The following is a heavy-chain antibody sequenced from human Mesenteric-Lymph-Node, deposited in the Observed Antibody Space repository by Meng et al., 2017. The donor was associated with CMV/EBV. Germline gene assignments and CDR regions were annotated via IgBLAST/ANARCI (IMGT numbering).Heavy chain of an antibody. CDR1: GVSVGGQS. CDR2: INHSGST. J-gene: IGHJ4*02. D-gene: IGHD6-13*01. CDR3: ASEFIAAAGTSIY. V-gene: IGHV4-34*01. Sequence: CDVYGVSVGGQSWSWRRQPPGKGLECIGDINHSGSTNYHPSLKSRVTISVDTSKIQFSRKLNSVTAADTAVYYCASEFIAAAGTSIYWGQGTLVTVSS.